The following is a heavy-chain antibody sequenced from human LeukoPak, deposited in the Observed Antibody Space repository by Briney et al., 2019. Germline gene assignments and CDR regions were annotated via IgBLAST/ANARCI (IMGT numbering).Heavy chain of an antibody. Sequence: SETLSLTCAVSGGSIGSYYRSWIRQPPGKGLEWIGYIYYSGSTNYNPSLKSRVTISVDTSKNQFSLKLSSVTAADTAVYYCARSYGDYSPLGHWGQGTLVTVSS. V-gene: IGHV4-59*01. D-gene: IGHD4-17*01. CDR3: ARSYGDYSPLGH. CDR1: GGSIGSYY. CDR2: IYYSGST. J-gene: IGHJ4*02.